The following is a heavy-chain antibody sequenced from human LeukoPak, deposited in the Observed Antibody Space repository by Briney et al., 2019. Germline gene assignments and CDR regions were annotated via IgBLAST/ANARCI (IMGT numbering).Heavy chain of an antibody. CDR2: ITSTSSTI. Sequence: TGGSLRLSCAASGFTFSSYTMNWVRQAPGRGLEWVSYITSTSSTIYYADSVKGRFTISRDNAKNSLYLQMNSLRDEDTAVYYCARAYNSDYWGQGTLVTVSS. D-gene: IGHD1-14*01. CDR1: GFTFSSYT. CDR3: ARAYNSDY. V-gene: IGHV3-48*02. J-gene: IGHJ4*02.